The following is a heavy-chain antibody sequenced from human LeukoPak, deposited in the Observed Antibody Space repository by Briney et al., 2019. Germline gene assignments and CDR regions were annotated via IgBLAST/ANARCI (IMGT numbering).Heavy chain of an antibody. Sequence: SVKVSCKASGGTFSSYAISWVRQAPGQGLEWMGGIILIFGTANYAQKFQGRVTITTDESTSTAYMELSSLRSEDTAVYYCAVGEYSSSGVFDYWGQGTLVTVSS. CDR3: AVGEYSSSGVFDY. V-gene: IGHV1-69*05. CDR1: GGTFSSYA. D-gene: IGHD6-6*01. CDR2: IILIFGTA. J-gene: IGHJ4*02.